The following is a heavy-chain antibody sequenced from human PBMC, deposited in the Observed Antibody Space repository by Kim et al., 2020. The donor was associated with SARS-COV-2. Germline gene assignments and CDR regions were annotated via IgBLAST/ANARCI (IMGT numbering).Heavy chain of an antibody. CDR3: ARLNSGWGYYYYYYYMDV. D-gene: IGHD6-19*01. Sequence: SETLSLTCTVSGGSISSYYWSWIRQPPGKGLEWIGYIYYSGSTNYNPSLKSRVTISVDTSKNQFSLKLSSVTAADTAVYYCARLNSGWGYYYYYYYMDVWGKGTTVTVSS. J-gene: IGHJ6*03. V-gene: IGHV4-59*08. CDR2: IYYSGST. CDR1: GGSISSYY.